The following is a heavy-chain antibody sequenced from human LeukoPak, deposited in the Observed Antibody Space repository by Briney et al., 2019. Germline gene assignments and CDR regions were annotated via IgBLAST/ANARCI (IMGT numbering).Heavy chain of an antibody. CDR1: GGTFSRYA. D-gene: IGHD6-19*01. CDR3: ASKLAVDNNYYGMDV. V-gene: IGHV1-69*01. J-gene: IGHJ6*04. Sequence: SPVKVSCKASGGTFSRYAIIWVRQAPGQGLEWMGGIIPIFGTANYAQKFQGRVTITADESTSTAYMELSSLRSEDTAVYYCASKLAVDNNYYGMDVWGKGTTVTVSS. CDR2: IIPIFGTA.